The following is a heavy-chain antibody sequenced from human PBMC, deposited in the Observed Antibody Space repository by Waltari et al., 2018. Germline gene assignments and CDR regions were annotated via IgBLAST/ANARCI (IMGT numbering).Heavy chain of an antibody. Sequence: QVQLQESGPGLVKPSETLSLTCTVSGGSISTYYLSWIRQPPGKGLEWIGYIYYSGSTSDNPTLNSRVTIPVDTSNNQSSLTLSSVTAADTAVYYCARTYEDSSGYWVDYFDYWGQGTLITVSS. CDR1: GGSISTYY. CDR3: ARTYEDSSGYWVDYFDY. V-gene: IGHV4-59*01. D-gene: IGHD3-22*01. J-gene: IGHJ4*02. CDR2: IYYSGST.